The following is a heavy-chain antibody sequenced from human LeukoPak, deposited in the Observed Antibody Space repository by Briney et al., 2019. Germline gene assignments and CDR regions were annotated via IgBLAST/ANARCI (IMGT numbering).Heavy chain of an antibody. D-gene: IGHD1-26*01. Sequence: RASETLSLTCTVSGGSISSGGYYWSWLRQHPGKGLEWIGYIYYSGSTYYNPSLKSRVTISVDTSKNQFSLKLSSVTAADTAVYYCARALVGATDYWGQGTLVTVSS. J-gene: IGHJ4*02. CDR1: GGSISSGGYY. V-gene: IGHV4-31*03. CDR2: IYYSGST. CDR3: ARALVGATDY.